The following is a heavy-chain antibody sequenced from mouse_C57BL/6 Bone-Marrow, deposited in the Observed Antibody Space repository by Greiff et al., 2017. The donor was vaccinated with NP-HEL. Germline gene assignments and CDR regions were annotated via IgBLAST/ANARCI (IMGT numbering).Heavy chain of an antibody. CDR3: ARYDYDGGAWFAY. CDR2: INPSSGYT. V-gene: IGHV1-4*01. J-gene: IGHJ3*01. D-gene: IGHD2-4*01. Sequence: QVQLQQSGAELARPGASVKMSCKASGYTFTSYTMHWVNQRPGQGLEWIGYINPSSGYTKYNQKFKDKATLTADKSSSTAYMQLSSLTSEDSAVYYCARYDYDGGAWFAYWGQGTLVTVSA. CDR1: GYTFTSYT.